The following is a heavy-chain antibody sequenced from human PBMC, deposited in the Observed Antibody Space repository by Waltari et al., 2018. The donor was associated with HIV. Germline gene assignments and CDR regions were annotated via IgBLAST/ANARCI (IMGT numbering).Heavy chain of an antibody. CDR3: AKGVVVVAATEGMDV. V-gene: IGHV3-23*01. CDR2: ISGSGGST. Sequence: EVQLLESGGGLVQPGGSLRLSCAASGFTFSSYAMSWVRQAPGKGLEWVSAISGSGGSTYYADSVKGRFTISRDNSKYTLFLQMNSLRAEDTAVYYCAKGVVVVAATEGMDVWGQGTTVTVSS. D-gene: IGHD2-15*01. CDR1: GFTFSSYA. J-gene: IGHJ6*02.